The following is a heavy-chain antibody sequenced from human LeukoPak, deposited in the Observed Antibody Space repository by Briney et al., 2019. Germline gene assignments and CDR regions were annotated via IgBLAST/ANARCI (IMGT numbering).Heavy chain of an antibody. CDR2: INSDGSST. CDR1: GFTFSSYW. J-gene: IGHJ6*04. V-gene: IGHV3-74*01. Sequence: GGSLRLSCAASGFTFSSYWMHWVRQAPGKGLVWVSRINSDGSSTSYADSVKGRFTISRDNAKNTLYLQMNSLRAEDAAVYYCARGDDILTAYYYYYGMDVWGKGTTVTVSS. D-gene: IGHD3-9*01. CDR3: ARGDDILTAYYYYYGMDV.